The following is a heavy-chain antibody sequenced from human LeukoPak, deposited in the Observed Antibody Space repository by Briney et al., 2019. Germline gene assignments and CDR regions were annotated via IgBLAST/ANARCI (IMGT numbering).Heavy chain of an antibody. D-gene: IGHD3-10*01. V-gene: IGHV1-2*02. Sequence: ASVKVSCKASGYTFTGYYMHWARQAPGQGLEWMGWINPNSGGTNYAQKFQGRVTMTRDTSISTAYMELSRLRSDDTAVYYCARISRKINSPYGSGSYYSYWGQGTLVTVSS. CDR3: ARISRKINSPYGSGSYYSY. CDR1: GYTFTGYY. J-gene: IGHJ4*02. CDR2: INPNSGGT.